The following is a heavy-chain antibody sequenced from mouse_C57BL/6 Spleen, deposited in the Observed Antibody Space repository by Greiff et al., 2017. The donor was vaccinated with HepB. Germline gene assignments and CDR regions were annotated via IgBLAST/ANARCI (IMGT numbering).Heavy chain of an antibody. CDR1: GYTFTDYE. V-gene: IGHV1-15*01. Sequence: VQLQQSGAELVRPGASVTLSCKASGYTFTDYEMHWVKQTPVHGLEWIGAIDPETGGTASNQKFKGKAILPADKSSSTAYMELRSLTSEDSAVSYCAGWGTGQGFAYWGQGTLVTVAA. J-gene: IGHJ3*01. CDR2: IDPETGGT. CDR3: AGWGTGQGFAY. D-gene: IGHD2-3*01.